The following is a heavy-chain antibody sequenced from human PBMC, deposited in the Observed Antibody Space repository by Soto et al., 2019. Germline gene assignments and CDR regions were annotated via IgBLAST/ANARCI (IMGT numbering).Heavy chain of an antibody. J-gene: IGHJ6*03. V-gene: IGHV3-13*01. CDR1: GFTFSSYD. Sequence: EVQLVESGGGLVQPGGSLRLSCAASGFTFSSYDMHWVRQATGKGLEWVSAIGTAGDTYYPGSVKGRFTISRENAKNSLYLQMNSLRAGDTAVYYCARSPSTVTTSKYYYYYMAVWGKGTTVTVSS. CDR2: IGTAGDT. D-gene: IGHD4-17*01. CDR3: ARSPSTVTTSKYYYYYMAV.